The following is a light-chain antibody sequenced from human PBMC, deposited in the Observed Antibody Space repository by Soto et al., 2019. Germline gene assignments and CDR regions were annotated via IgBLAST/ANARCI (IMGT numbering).Light chain of an antibody. Sequence: DIQMTQSPSSVSASVGDRVTFTCRASQGIGDWLAWYQQKPGKAPELLIFGASNLQSGVPSRFSGSGSGTDFTLTINPLQPEDGATYFCLQSNNFPYTFGQGTKLQIK. CDR1: QGIGDW. CDR3: LQSNNFPYT. CDR2: GAS. J-gene: IGKJ2*01. V-gene: IGKV1-12*01.